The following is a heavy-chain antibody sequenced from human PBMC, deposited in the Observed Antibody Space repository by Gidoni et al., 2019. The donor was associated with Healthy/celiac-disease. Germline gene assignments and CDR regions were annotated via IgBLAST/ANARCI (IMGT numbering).Heavy chain of an antibody. Sequence: QVQLVESGGGVVPPGRSLRPPCAASGFPFSSYAMPWGRQAPGKGLEWVVVISYDGSNKYYADSVKGRFTISRDNSKNTLYLQMNSLRAEDTAVYYCAGPYSSGWYDQPYDYWGQGTLVTVSS. J-gene: IGHJ4*02. V-gene: IGHV3-30-3*01. D-gene: IGHD6-19*01. CDR2: ISYDGSNK. CDR3: AGPYSSGWYDQPYDY. CDR1: GFPFSSYA.